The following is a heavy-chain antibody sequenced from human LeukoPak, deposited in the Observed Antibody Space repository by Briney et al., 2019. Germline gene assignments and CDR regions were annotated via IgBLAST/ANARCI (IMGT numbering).Heavy chain of an antibody. CDR3: ARGGSFVPAPFTWFDP. CDR1: GYTFTGYY. J-gene: IGHJ5*02. Sequence: ASVKVSCKASGYTFTGYYMHWVRQAPGQGLEWMGWISAYNGNTNYAQKLQGRVTMTTDTSTSTAYMELRSLRSDDTAVYYCARGGSFVPAPFTWFDPWGQGTLVTVSS. CDR2: ISAYNGNT. D-gene: IGHD2-15*01. V-gene: IGHV1-18*04.